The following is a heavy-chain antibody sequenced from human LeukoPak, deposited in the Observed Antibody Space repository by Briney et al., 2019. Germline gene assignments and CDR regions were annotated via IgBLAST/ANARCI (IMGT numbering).Heavy chain of an antibody. J-gene: IGHJ2*01. CDR3: ARRRAPAANNWYFDL. V-gene: IGHV1-8*03. CDR2: INPNSGNT. CDR1: GYTFTGYY. D-gene: IGHD2-2*01. Sequence: ASVKVSCKASGYTFTGYYMHWVRQAPGQGLEWMGWINPNSGNTGFAQKFQGRVSVTRDTAINTAYMELSSLTPEDTAVYYCARRRAPAANNWYFDLWGRGTLVTVSS.